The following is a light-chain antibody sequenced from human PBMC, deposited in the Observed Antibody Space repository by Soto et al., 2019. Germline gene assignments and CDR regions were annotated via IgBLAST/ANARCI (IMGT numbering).Light chain of an antibody. V-gene: IGKV3-15*01. Sequence: EIVMTQSPATLSVSPGERATLSCRASQSVSSNLAWYQQKPGQAPRLLIYGASTRATGIPARFSGSVYGTEFTLTISSLQSEDFAVYYCQQYNNWPITFGQGTRLEIK. CDR2: GAS. CDR3: QQYNNWPIT. J-gene: IGKJ5*01. CDR1: QSVSSN.